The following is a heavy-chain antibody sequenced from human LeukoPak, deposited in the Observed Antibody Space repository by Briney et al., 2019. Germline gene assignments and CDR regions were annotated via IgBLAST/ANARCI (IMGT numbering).Heavy chain of an antibody. CDR2: ISYDGSNK. V-gene: IGHV3-30*01. CDR1: GFTFSSYA. Sequence: GRSLRLSCAASGFTFSSYAMHWVRQAPGKGLEWVAVISYDGSNKYHADSVKGRFTISRDNSKNTLYLQMNSLRAEDTAVYYCARGGSEYSSSFFDYWGQGTLVTVSS. D-gene: IGHD6-6*01. J-gene: IGHJ4*02. CDR3: ARGGSEYSSSFFDY.